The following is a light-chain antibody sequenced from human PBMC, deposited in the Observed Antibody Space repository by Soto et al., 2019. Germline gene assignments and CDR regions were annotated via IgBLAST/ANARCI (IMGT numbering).Light chain of an antibody. CDR2: DGN. CDR1: SSNIGINY. V-gene: IGLV1-51*01. J-gene: IGLJ3*02. CDR3: GSWDTSLSAWV. Sequence: QSVLTQPPSVSAAPGQTVTISCSGSSSNIGINYVSWYQHLPGTAPKLLIYDGNKRPSGIPDRFSGSKSGTSATLGITGLQTGDEADYYCGSWDTSLSAWVFGGGTKLTVL.